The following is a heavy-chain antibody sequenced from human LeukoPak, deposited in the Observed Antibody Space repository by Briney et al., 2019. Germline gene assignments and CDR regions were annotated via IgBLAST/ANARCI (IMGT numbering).Heavy chain of an antibody. CDR3: ARGASSSWYPTGLDWRPKLKWYFDL. D-gene: IGHD6-13*01. CDR1: GYTFTSYD. CDR2: MNPNSGNT. J-gene: IGHJ2*01. V-gene: IGHV1-8*01. Sequence: ASVKVSCKASGYTFTSYDINWARQATGQGLEWMGRMNPNSGNTGYAQKFQGRVTMTRNTSISTAYMELSSLRAEDTAVYYCARGASSSWYPTGLDWRPKLKWYFDLWGRGTLVTVSS.